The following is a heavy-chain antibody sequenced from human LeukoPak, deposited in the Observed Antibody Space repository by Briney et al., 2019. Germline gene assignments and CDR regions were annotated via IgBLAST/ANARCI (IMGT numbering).Heavy chain of an antibody. J-gene: IGHJ3*02. CDR2: IIPIFGTA. V-gene: IGHV1-69*13. CDR1: GGTFSSYA. D-gene: IGHD6-19*01. Sequence: SVKVSCKASGGTFSSYAISWVRQAPGQGLEWMGGIIPIFGTANYAQKFQGRVTITADESTSTAYMALSSLRSEDTAVYYCARAPAIGVDGFDIWGQGTMVTVSS. CDR3: ARAPAIGVDGFDI.